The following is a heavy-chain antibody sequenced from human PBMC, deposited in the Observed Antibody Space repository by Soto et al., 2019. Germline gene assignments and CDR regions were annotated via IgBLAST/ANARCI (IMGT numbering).Heavy chain of an antibody. CDR2: ISSSSSYI. CDR1: GFTFSSYS. CDR3: ARGYYGDYEYYYYYMDV. Sequence: GGSLRLSCAASGFTFSSYSMNWVRQAPGKGLEWVSSISSSSSYIYYADSVKGRFTISRDNAKNSLYLQMNSLRAEDTAVYYCARGYYGDYEYYYYYMDVWGKGTTVTVSS. D-gene: IGHD4-17*01. J-gene: IGHJ6*03. V-gene: IGHV3-21*01.